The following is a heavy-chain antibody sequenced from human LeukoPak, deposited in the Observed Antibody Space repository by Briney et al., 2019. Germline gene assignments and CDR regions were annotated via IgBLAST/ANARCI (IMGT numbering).Heavy chain of an antibody. Sequence: GGSLRLSCAASGFTFSDYYMSWIRQAPGKGLEWVSYISSSGSTIYYADSVKGRFTISRDNAKNSLYLQMNSLRAEDTAVYHCARAVQLWFWFDPWGQGTLVTVSS. J-gene: IGHJ5*02. CDR3: ARAVQLWFWFDP. D-gene: IGHD5-18*01. CDR2: ISSSGSTI. CDR1: GFTFSDYY. V-gene: IGHV3-11*01.